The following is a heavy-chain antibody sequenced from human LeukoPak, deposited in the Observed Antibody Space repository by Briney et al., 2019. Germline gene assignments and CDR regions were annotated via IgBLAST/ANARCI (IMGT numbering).Heavy chain of an antibody. CDR3: AKDRGHQWLQYYFDY. CDR1: GFTFSRYT. Sequence: GSLRLSCAASGFTFSRYTMNWVRQAPGKGLEWVSSISSSSSYIYYADSVKGRFTISRDNAKNSLYLQMNRLRAEDTAVYYCAKDRGHQWLQYYFDYWGQGTLVTVSS. J-gene: IGHJ4*02. D-gene: IGHD5-24*01. CDR2: ISSSSSYI. V-gene: IGHV3-21*01.